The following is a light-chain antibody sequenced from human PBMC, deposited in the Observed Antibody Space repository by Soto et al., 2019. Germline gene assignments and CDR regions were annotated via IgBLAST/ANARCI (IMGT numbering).Light chain of an antibody. CDR2: EVS. CDR1: TSDVGGFNY. V-gene: IGLV2-14*01. Sequence: QSVLAQPASVSGSPGQSITISCTGTTSDVGGFNYVSWYQQHPSKAPKLMIYEVSSRPSGVSNRSSGSKSGNTASLTISGLQAEDEADYYCSSYTSTSTLYVFGTGTKVTVL. J-gene: IGLJ1*01. CDR3: SSYTSTSTLYV.